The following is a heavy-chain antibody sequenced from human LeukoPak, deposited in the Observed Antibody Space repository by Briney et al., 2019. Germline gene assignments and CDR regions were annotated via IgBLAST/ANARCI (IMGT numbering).Heavy chain of an antibody. CDR3: AKVGQPTVTTVDY. CDR1: GFTFDDYA. D-gene: IGHD4-17*01. CDR2: ISWIRGSI. V-gene: IGHV3-9*01. Sequence: ARSLRLSCAASGFTFDDYAMHWVRQAPGKGLEWVSDISWIRGSICYADSVKGRFTISTDNAKNSLYLRMSSLRAEDTALYYCAKVGQPTVTTVDYWGQGTLVTVSS. J-gene: IGHJ4*02.